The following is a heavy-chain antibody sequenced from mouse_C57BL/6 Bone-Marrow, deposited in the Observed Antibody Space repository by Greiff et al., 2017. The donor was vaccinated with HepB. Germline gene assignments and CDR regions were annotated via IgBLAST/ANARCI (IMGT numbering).Heavy chain of an antibody. V-gene: IGHV14-2*01. CDR1: GFNIKDYY. CDR2: IDPEDGET. CDR3: ARSRHDGYYAMDY. D-gene: IGHD2-3*01. Sequence: EVKLVESGAELVKPGASVKLSCTASGFNIKDYYMHWVKQRTEQGLEWIGRIDPEDGETKYAPKFQGKATITADTSSNTAYLQLSSLTSEDTAVYYCARSRHDGYYAMDYWGQGTSVTVSS. J-gene: IGHJ4*01.